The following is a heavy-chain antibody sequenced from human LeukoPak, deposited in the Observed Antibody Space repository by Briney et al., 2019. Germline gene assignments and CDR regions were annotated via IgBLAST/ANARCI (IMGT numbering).Heavy chain of an antibody. CDR1: GFTFSSYA. CDR3: AKSNRYSSSSRFDY. D-gene: IGHD6-6*01. J-gene: IGHJ4*02. CDR2: ISGSGGST. V-gene: IGHV3-23*01. Sequence: GGSLRLSCAASGFTFSSYAMSWVRQAPGKGLEWVSAISGSGGSTYYADSVKGRFTISRDNSKNTLYLQMNSLRAEDTSVYYCAKSNRYSSSSRFDYWGQGTLVTVSS.